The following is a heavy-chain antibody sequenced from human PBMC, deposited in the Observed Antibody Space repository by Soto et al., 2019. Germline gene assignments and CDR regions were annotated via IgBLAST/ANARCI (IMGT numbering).Heavy chain of an antibody. Sequence: GGSLRLSCAASGFTFSSYWMSWVRQAPGKGLEWVVSIKHDAGETYNLDSVKGRFTVSRDNAKNSLYLQMDSLRVEDTAMYYCSSFVVKTSYYDFWSGSLFWGQGSLVAISS. J-gene: IGHJ4*02. D-gene: IGHD3-3*01. CDR2: IKHDAGET. CDR3: SSFVVKTSYYDFWSGSLF. V-gene: IGHV3-7*01. CDR1: GFTFSSYW.